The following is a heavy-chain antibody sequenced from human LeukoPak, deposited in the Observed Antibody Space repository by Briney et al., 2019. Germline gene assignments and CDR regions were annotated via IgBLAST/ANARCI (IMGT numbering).Heavy chain of an antibody. J-gene: IGHJ4*02. CDR2: ISFDGSNK. V-gene: IGHV3-30-3*01. CDR1: GFTFSNYA. D-gene: IGHD5-24*01. Sequence: PGGSLRLSCAASGFTFSNYAIYWVRQAPGQGLEWVAVISFDGSNKYYADSVKGRFTISRDNSKNTLYLQMNSLRAEDTAVYYCARGSDGYKSYYFDYWGQGTLVTVSS. CDR3: ARGSDGYKSYYFDY.